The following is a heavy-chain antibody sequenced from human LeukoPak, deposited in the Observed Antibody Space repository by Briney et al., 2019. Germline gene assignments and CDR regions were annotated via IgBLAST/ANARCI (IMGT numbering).Heavy chain of an antibody. CDR3: AKVKQQLVGKKLSYYYYMDV. Sequence: ASVKVSCKASGYTFTGYHIHWVRQAPGQGLEWMGWINPNSGGTNYAQKFQGRVTMTRDTSISTAYMELSRLSSDDTAVYYCAKVKQQLVGKKLSYYYYMDVWGKGTTVTVSS. D-gene: IGHD6-13*01. V-gene: IGHV1-2*02. J-gene: IGHJ6*03. CDR1: GYTFTGYH. CDR2: INPNSGGT.